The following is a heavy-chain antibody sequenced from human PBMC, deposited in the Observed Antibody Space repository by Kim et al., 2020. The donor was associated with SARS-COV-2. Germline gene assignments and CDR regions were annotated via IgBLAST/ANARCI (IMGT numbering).Heavy chain of an antibody. CDR1: GFTFNKYA. J-gene: IGHJ6*02. V-gene: IGHV3-23*01. CDR2: TSGGGHTT. Sequence: GGSLRLSCTASGFTFNKYAMSWVRQAPGMGLQWLSGTSGGGHTTLYADSLKGRFTMSRDNSKNTLYLQMNSLRVEDTALYYCAKERYYGSGSDAMYVWGQGTTVTVSS. CDR3: AKERYYGSGSDAMYV. D-gene: IGHD3-10*01.